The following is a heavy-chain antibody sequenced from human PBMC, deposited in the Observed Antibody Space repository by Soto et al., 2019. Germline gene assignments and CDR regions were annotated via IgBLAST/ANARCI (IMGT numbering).Heavy chain of an antibody. CDR1: GFTFSSYA. V-gene: IGHV3-23*01. Sequence: GGSLRLSCAAFGFTFSSYAMSWVRQAPGKGLEWVSAISGSGGSTYYADSVKGRFTISRDNSKNTLYLQMNSLRAEDTAVYYCAKATRSGGGDYAYYYYYYGMDVWGQGTTVTVSS. J-gene: IGHJ6*02. CDR2: ISGSGGST. D-gene: IGHD4-17*01. CDR3: AKATRSGGGDYAYYYYYYGMDV.